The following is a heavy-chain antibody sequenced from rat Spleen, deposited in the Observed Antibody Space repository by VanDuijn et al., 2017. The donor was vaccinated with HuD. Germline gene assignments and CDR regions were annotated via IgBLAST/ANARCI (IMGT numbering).Heavy chain of an antibody. Sequence: QVQLKESGPGLVQPSQTLSLTCTVSGFSLTSYHVSWVRQPPGKGLEGMGVIWDDGSTAYNSALRSRLSITRDTSKSQVFLKMNSLQTEDTAIYFCTRTYGGYTSNWFPYWGQGTLVTVSS. CDR2: IWDDGST. J-gene: IGHJ3*01. CDR3: TRTYGGYTSNWFPY. CDR1: GFSLTSYH. V-gene: IGHV2-15*01. D-gene: IGHD1-11*01.